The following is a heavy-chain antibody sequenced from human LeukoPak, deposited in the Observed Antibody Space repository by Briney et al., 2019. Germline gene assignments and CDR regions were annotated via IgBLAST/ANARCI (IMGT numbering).Heavy chain of an antibody. Sequence: GGSLRLSCAASGFTFSSYGMHWVRQAPGKGVEWVAVISYDGSNKYYADSAKGRFTISRDNSKNTLYLQMNSLRAEDTAVYYCAKDLQWLAPNYDYYGLDVWGQGTTVTVSS. CDR1: GFTFSSYG. CDR3: AKDLQWLAPNYDYYGLDV. CDR2: ISYDGSNK. D-gene: IGHD6-19*01. J-gene: IGHJ6*02. V-gene: IGHV3-30*18.